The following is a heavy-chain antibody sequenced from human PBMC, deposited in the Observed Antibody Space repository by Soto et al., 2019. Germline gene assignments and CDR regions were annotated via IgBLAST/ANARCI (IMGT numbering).Heavy chain of an antibody. CDR1: GFTFSDYY. Sequence: LRLSCAASGFTFSDYYMSWIRQAPGKGLEWVSYISSSGSTIYYADSVKGRFTISRDNAKNSLYLQMNSLRAEDTAAYYCARDIGWLRYLDYWGQGTLVTVSS. J-gene: IGHJ4*02. D-gene: IGHD5-12*01. CDR3: ARDIGWLRYLDY. CDR2: ISSSGSTI. V-gene: IGHV3-11*01.